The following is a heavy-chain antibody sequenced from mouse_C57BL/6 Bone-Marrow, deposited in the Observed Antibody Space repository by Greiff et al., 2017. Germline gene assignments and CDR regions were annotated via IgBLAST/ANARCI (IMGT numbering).Heavy chain of an antibody. J-gene: IGHJ4*01. Sequence: VQLQQSGPELVKPGASVKISCKASGYTFTDYYMNWVKQSHGKSLEWIGDINPNNGGTSYNQKFKGKATLSVDKSSSTAYMELRSLTSEDSAVYYCAREGYYAMDYWSQGTSVTVSS. CDR3: AREGYYAMDY. V-gene: IGHV1-26*01. CDR1: GYTFTDYY. CDR2: INPNNGGT.